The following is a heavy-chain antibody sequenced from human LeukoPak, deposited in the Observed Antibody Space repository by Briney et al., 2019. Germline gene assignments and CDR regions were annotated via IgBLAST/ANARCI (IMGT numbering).Heavy chain of an antibody. V-gene: IGHV3-23*01. CDR3: AKRSCSSTSCSYFDY. CDR1: GFTFSSYA. D-gene: IGHD2-2*01. Sequence: GGSLRLSCAASGFTFSSYAMSWVRQAPGKGLEWVSAISGSGGSTYYADSVKGQFTISRDNSKNTLYLQMNSLRAEDTAVYYCAKRSCSSTSCSYFDYWGQGTLVTVSS. J-gene: IGHJ4*02. CDR2: ISGSGGST.